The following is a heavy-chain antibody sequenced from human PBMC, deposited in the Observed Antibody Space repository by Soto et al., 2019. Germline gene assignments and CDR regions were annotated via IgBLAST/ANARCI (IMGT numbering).Heavy chain of an antibody. J-gene: IGHJ6*02. CDR1: GFTFSSYS. CDR2: ISSSSSTI. CDR3: ARGGTTADRSSTSCYSRGYYYYGMDV. D-gene: IGHD2-2*02. V-gene: IGHV3-48*02. Sequence: LRLSCAASGFTFSSYSMNWVRQAPGKGLEWVSYISSSSSTIYYADSVKGRFTISRDNAKNSLYLQMNSLRDEDTAVYYCARGGTTADRSSTSCYSRGYYYYGMDVWGQGTTVTVSS.